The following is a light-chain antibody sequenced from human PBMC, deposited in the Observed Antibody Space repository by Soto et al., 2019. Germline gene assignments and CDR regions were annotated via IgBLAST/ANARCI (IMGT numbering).Light chain of an antibody. Sequence: DIQMTQSPSTLSASVGDRVTITCRASQSISSWLAWYQQKPGKAPKLLIYAASSLQSGVPSRFSGSGSRTDFALTITSLQAEDFATYYCQQLRMYPSTFGGGTKVDIK. J-gene: IGKJ4*01. CDR1: QSISSW. V-gene: IGKV1-5*01. CDR3: QQLRMYPST. CDR2: AAS.